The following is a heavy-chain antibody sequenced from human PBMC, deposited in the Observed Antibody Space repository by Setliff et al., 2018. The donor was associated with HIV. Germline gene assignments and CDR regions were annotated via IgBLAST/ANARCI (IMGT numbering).Heavy chain of an antibody. CDR1: GGSISSYY. CDR2: IHSSGST. Sequence: PSETLSLTCTVSGGSISSYYWSWIRQPPGKGLEWIGNIHSSGSTNYNPSLKSRVTISVDTSKNQFSLKLTSVTAADTAVYYCARGNDRLVGGKHLDYWGQGALVTVSS. J-gene: IGHJ4*02. V-gene: IGHV4-4*09. CDR3: ARGNDRLVGGKHLDY. D-gene: IGHD1-26*01.